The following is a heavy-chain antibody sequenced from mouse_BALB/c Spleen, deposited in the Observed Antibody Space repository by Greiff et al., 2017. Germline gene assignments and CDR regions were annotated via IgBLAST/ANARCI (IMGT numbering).Heavy chain of an antibody. Sequence: QGQPSQSGPCPVQASQSLSNTRPGSGFPFTRYGVHWVRQSPGKGLEWVGVILSGGSTDYNAAFISRLSISKDNSKSQVFFKMNSLQANDTAIYYCARAPFAYWGQGTLVTVSA. CDR1: GFPFTRYG. CDR3: ARAPFAY. J-gene: IGHJ3*01. V-gene: IGHV2-2*02. CDR2: ILSGGST.